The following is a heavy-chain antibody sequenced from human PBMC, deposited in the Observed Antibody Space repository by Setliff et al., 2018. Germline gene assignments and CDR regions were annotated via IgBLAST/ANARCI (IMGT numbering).Heavy chain of an antibody. V-gene: IGHV1-18*01. Sequence: ASVKVSCKASGYTFSNYGVTWVRQAPGQGLEWMGWVTVYNGDTKYAQNLQGRLTLTTDISTSTAYMELGSLTTDDTAVYYCARVESMVRGKNILRHFDYWGQGIQVTVSS. CDR2: VTVYNGDT. CDR1: GYTFSNYG. J-gene: IGHJ4*02. CDR3: ARVESMVRGKNILRHFDY. D-gene: IGHD3-10*01.